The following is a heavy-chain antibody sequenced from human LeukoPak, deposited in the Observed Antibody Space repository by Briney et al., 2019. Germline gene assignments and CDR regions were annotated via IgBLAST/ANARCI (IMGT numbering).Heavy chain of an antibody. D-gene: IGHD5-12*01. CDR2: IYYSGTT. CDR1: GGSISSSSYY. Sequence: SETLSLTCTVSGGSISSSSYYWGWIRQPPGEGLEWIASIYYSGTTYYNPSLKSRVTISVDTSKSQFSLKLTSVTAADTAVYYCARTIVLGVATGPYYFDYWGQGTLVTVSS. J-gene: IGHJ4*02. CDR3: ARTIVLGVATGPYYFDY. V-gene: IGHV4-39*07.